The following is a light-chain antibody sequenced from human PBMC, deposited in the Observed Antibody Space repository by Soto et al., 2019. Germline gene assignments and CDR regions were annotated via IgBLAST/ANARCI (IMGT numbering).Light chain of an antibody. V-gene: IGLV2-14*01. CDR3: SSYTNINTRACV. Sequence: QSVLTQPASVSGSPGQSITISCTGTSGDIGSYNRVSWYQQHPGKAPKLIIYEVTDRPSGVSNRFSVSKSGNTASLTISGLQAEDEAEYYCSSYTNINTRACVFGTGTKLHRP. J-gene: IGLJ1*01. CDR2: EVT. CDR1: SGDIGSYNR.